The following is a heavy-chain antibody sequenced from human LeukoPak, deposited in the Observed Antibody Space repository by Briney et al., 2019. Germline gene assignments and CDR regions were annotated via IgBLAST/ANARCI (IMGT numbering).Heavy chain of an antibody. CDR3: AKDDSALGGPVG. J-gene: IGHJ4*02. CDR1: GFTFSSYG. Sequence: GGSLRLSCAASGFTFSSYGMHWVRQAPGKGLEWVAVISYDGSNKYYADSVKGRFTISRDNSKNTLYLQMNSLRAEDTAVYYCAKDDSALGGPVGWGQGTLVTVSS. V-gene: IGHV3-30*18. CDR2: ISYDGSNK. D-gene: IGHD3-16*01.